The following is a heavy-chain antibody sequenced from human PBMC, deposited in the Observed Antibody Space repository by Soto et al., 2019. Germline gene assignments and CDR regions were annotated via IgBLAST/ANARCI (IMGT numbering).Heavy chain of an antibody. J-gene: IGHJ4*02. V-gene: IGHV1-69*02. D-gene: IGHD2-15*01. CDR3: ATTPISFYFDY. CDR1: GGTFSSYT. Sequence: QVQLVQSGAEVKKPGSSVKVSCKASGGTFSSYTISWVRQAPGQGLEWMGRIIPILGIANYAQKFQGRVKITTDKSTSTGYLELSSLRSEDTAVYYCATTPISFYFDYWGQGTMVTVSS. CDR2: IIPILGIA.